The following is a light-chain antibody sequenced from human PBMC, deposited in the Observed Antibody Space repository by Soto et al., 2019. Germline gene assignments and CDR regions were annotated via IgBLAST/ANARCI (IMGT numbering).Light chain of an antibody. J-gene: IGKJ1*01. CDR1: QGIRND. V-gene: IGKV1-6*01. CDR2: EAS. CDR3: LQDFKYPRT. Sequence: AILMTQSPSSLSASVGDRVTITCRASQGIRNDLAWYQQKPGKAPKLLIYEASTLQSGVPARFSGSYSGKDITLTIGSLQPEDFATYYCLQDFKYPRTFGQGTKVEIK.